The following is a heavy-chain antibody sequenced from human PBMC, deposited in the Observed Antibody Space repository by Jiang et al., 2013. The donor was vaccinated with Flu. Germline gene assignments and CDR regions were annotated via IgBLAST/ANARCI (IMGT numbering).Heavy chain of an antibody. V-gene: IGHV3-23*01. J-gene: IGHJ4*02. Sequence: SGGGLVQPGGSLRLSCAASGFTFSNYAMNWVRQGPGKGLEWVSAISGSDGSTYYTDSVKGRFTISRDNSKNTLYLQMNSLRAEGTAVYYCAKEGLGSDTYFFDYWGQGTLVTVSS. CDR1: GFTFSNYA. CDR2: ISGSDGST. CDR3: AKEGLGSDTYFFDY.